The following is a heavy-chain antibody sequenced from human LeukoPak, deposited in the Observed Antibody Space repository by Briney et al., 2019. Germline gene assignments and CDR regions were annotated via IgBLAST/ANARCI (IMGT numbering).Heavy chain of an antibody. V-gene: IGHV1-46*01. CDR3: ARVGDYGDESGIYYFDY. D-gene: IGHD4-17*01. CDR1: GYTFTSYY. Sequence: ASVNVSCKASGYTFTSYYMHWVRQAPGQGLEWMGIINPSGGSTSYAQKFQGRVTMTRDMSTSTVYMELSSLRAEDTALYYCARVGDYGDESGIYYFDYWGQGTLVTVFS. CDR2: INPSGGST. J-gene: IGHJ4*02.